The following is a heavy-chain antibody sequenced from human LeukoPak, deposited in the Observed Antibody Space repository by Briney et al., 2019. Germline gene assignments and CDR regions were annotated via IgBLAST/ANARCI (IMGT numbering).Heavy chain of an antibody. CDR2: ISSSSSYI. V-gene: IGHV3-21*01. Sequence: PGGSLRLSCAASGFTFGSYVMSWVRQAPGKGLEWVSSISSSSSYIYYADSVKGRFTISRDNAKNSLYLQMNSLRAEDTAVYYCASPANYGSGTFDYWGQGTLVTVSS. D-gene: IGHD3-10*01. J-gene: IGHJ4*02. CDR3: ASPANYGSGTFDY. CDR1: GFTFGSYV.